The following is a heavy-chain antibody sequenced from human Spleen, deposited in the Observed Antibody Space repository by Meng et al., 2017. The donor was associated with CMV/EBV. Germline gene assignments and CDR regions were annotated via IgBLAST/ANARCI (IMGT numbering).Heavy chain of an antibody. CDR1: RFAFKNVW. CDR3: ATAGDIVVVPGAMPDYYGMDI. J-gene: IGHJ6*02. CDR2: IKSETDGGTT. D-gene: IGHD2-2*01. Sequence: GGSLRLSCAASRFAFKNVWMSWVRQAPGKGLEWVGRIKSETDGGTTDYATPVNGRFSISRDDSKNTVYLQMNSLKIEDTAVYYCATAGDIVVVPGAMPDYYGMDIWGQGTTVTVSS. V-gene: IGHV3-15*01.